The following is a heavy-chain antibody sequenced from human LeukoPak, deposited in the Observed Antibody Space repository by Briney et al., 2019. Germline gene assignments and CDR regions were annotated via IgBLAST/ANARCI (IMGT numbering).Heavy chain of an antibody. CDR1: VYTFTSYA. J-gene: IGHJ5*02. Sequence: GASVKVSSTASVYTFTSYAMNWARQAPGQGQEWMGLIKPLGTATRQAKTFPARRTSTSEQSTSTACTELSSPGSDAAAVYFCARVTSGGDSAWLFDPWGQGTLVTVAS. CDR3: ARVTSGGDSAWLFDP. CDR2: IKPLGTAT. V-gene: IGHV1-46*01. D-gene: IGHD3-10*01.